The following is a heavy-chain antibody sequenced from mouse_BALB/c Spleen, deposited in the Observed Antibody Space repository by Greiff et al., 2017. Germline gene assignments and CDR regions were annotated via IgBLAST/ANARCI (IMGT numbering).Heavy chain of an antibody. D-gene: IGHD2-10*02. CDR1: GFTFSSYA. V-gene: IGHV5-6-5*01. CDR3: ARGRYGNLPYAMDY. CDR2: ISSGGST. J-gene: IGHJ4*01. Sequence: EVMLVESGGGLVKPGGSLKLSCAASGFTFSSYAMSWVRQTPEKRLEWVASISSGGSTYYPDSVKGRFTISRDNARNILYLQMSSLRSEDTAMYYCARGRYGNLPYAMDYWGQGTSVTVSS.